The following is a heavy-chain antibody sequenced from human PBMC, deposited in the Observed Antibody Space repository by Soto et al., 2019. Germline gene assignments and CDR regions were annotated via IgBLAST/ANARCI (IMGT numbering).Heavy chain of an antibody. D-gene: IGHD4-4*01. CDR2: VNPDSGHT. Sequence: QVQLVQSGAEVKKPGASVKVSCKASGYIFTSYNINWVRQAAGHGLEWMGWVNPDSGHTAYAQQFQGRVKMTRDTSIGTARMELRSLTPEDTAVYYCARSAPFSNAALVSLFLIDAWGQRCSVTVSS. J-gene: IGHJ6*02. V-gene: IGHV1-8*02. CDR3: ARSAPFSNAALVSLFLIDA. CDR1: GYIFTSYN.